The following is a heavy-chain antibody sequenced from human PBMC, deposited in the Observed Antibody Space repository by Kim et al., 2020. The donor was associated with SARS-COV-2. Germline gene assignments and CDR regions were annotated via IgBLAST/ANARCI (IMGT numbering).Heavy chain of an antibody. J-gene: IGHJ6*02. Sequence: GGSLRLSCAASGFTFSSYWMSWVRQAPGKGLEWVANIKQDGSEKYYVDSVKGRFTISRDNAKNSLYLQMNSLRAEDTAVYYCARDLTRYGDYLNSIAYYGMDVWGQGTTVTVSS. CDR2: IKQDGSEK. CDR1: GFTFSSYW. D-gene: IGHD4-17*01. V-gene: IGHV3-7*01. CDR3: ARDLTRYGDYLNSIAYYGMDV.